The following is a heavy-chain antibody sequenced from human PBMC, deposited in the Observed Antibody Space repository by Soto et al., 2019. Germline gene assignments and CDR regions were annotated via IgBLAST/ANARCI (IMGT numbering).Heavy chain of an antibody. J-gene: IGHJ4*02. CDR3: AKITGTTEDFGY. V-gene: IGHV3-23*01. Sequence: GGSLRLSCAASGFTFSNYAMSWVRQAPGKGLEWVSTISGSGGRTYYAASVKGRFTISRDNSKNPLYLQMKSLRAEDTAVYYCAKITGTTEDFGYWGQGTLVTVSS. CDR2: ISGSGGRT. D-gene: IGHD1-20*01. CDR1: GFTFSNYA.